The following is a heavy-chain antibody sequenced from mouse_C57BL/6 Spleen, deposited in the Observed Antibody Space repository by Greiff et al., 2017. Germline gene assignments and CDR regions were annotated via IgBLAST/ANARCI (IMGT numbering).Heavy chain of an antibody. V-gene: IGHV5-17*01. Sequence: DVKLVESGGGLVKPGGSLKLSCAASGFTFSDYGMHWVRQAPETGLEWVAYISSASSTIYYADTVKGRFTISRDNAKTTLFLQLTSLRSEDTAMYYCARWAYGSSPYVWGTGTTVTVSS. CDR2: ISSASSTI. D-gene: IGHD1-1*01. CDR3: ARWAYGSSPYV. J-gene: IGHJ1*03. CDR1: GFTFSDYG.